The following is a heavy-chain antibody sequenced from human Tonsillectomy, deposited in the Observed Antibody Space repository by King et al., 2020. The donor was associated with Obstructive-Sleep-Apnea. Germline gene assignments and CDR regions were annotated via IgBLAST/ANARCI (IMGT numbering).Heavy chain of an antibody. J-gene: IGHJ4*02. Sequence: VQLVESGGGVVQPGRSLRLSCAAAGFTFSSYAMHWVRQAPGKGLEWVAVISYDGSNKYYADSVKGRCTISRVNSKKTLYLQMNSLRAEDTAVYYCARPYNWNDQAPFDYWGQGTLVTVSS. D-gene: IGHD1-20*01. V-gene: IGHV3-30*04. CDR2: ISYDGSNK. CDR3: ARPYNWNDQAPFDY. CDR1: GFTFSSYA.